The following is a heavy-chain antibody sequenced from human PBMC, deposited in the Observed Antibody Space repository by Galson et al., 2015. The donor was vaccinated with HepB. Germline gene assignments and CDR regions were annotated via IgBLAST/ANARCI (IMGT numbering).Heavy chain of an antibody. Sequence: SETLSLTCTVSGGSVSSGSYYWSWVRQPPGKGLEWIGYIYYSGSTNYNPSLKSRVTISVDTSKNQFSLKLSSVTAADTAVYYCAREVIAARPKHGWFDPWGQGTLVTVSS. V-gene: IGHV4-61*01. J-gene: IGHJ5*02. CDR1: GGSVSSGSYY. D-gene: IGHD6-6*01. CDR3: AREVIAARPKHGWFDP. CDR2: IYYSGST.